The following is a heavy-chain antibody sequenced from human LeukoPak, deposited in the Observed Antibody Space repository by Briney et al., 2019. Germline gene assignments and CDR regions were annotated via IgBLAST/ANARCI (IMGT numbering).Heavy chain of an antibody. D-gene: IGHD3-10*01. V-gene: IGHV4-34*01. CDR3: ARALWT. J-gene: IGHJ5*02. CDR1: GGSFSGYY. Sequence: SETLSLTCAVYGGSFSGYYWSWIRQPPGKGLEWIGEINHSGNTNYSPSLKSRVTISVDTSKNQFSLKLSSVTAADTAGYYCARALWTWGQGTLVTVSS. CDR2: INHSGNT.